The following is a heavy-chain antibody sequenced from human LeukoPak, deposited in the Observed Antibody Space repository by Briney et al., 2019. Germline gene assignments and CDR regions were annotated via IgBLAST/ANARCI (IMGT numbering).Heavy chain of an antibody. Sequence: SETLSLTCTVSGGSISSSSYYWGWIRQPPGKGLEWIGSIYYSGSTYYNPSLKSRVTISVDTSKNQFSLKLSSVTAADTAVYYCARRITGDFDYWGQGTRVTVSS. D-gene: IGHD7-27*01. J-gene: IGHJ4*02. CDR1: GGSISSSSYY. CDR3: ARRITGDFDY. V-gene: IGHV4-39*01. CDR2: IYYSGST.